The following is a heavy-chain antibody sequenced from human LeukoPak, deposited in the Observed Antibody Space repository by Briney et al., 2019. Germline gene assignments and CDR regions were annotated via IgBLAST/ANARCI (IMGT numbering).Heavy chain of an antibody. Sequence: GGSLRLSCAASAFTFSTYGMHWVRQAPGKGLEWVAAIWYDGSNKYYADSVKGRFTISRDNSKSTLFLQMSGLRAEDTALYYCAKARPRRGYSYGYGVMDVWGKGTTVTVSS. D-gene: IGHD5-18*01. V-gene: IGHV3-33*06. CDR3: AKARPRRGYSYGYGVMDV. CDR2: IWYDGSNK. CDR1: AFTFSTYG. J-gene: IGHJ6*03.